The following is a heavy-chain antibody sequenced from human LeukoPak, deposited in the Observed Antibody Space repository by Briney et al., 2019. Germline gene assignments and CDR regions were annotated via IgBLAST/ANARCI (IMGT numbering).Heavy chain of an antibody. V-gene: IGHV1-24*01. CDR1: GYTLTELS. CDR3: ATAVSGSYYSNWFDP. D-gene: IGHD1-26*01. Sequence: ASVKVSCKVSGYTLTELSMHWVRQAPGKGLEWMGGFDPEDGETIYAQKFQGRVTMTEDTSTDTAYMELSSLRSEDTAVYYCATAVSGSYYSNWFDPWGQGTLVTVSS. CDR2: FDPEDGET. J-gene: IGHJ5*02.